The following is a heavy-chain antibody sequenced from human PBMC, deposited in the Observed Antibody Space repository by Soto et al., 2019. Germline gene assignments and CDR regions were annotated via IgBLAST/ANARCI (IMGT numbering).Heavy chain of an antibody. CDR1: GYTFTSYA. CDR2: INAGNGNT. D-gene: IGHD4-4*01. CDR3: ARDWLYSTRYLQYFFDL. Sequence: ASVKVSCKASGYTFTSYAMHWVRQAPGQRLEWMGWINAGNGNTKYSQKFQGRVTITRDTSASTAYMELSSLRSEDTAVYYCARDWLYSTRYLQYFFDLWGQGTLVTGSS. V-gene: IGHV1-3*01. J-gene: IGHJ4*02.